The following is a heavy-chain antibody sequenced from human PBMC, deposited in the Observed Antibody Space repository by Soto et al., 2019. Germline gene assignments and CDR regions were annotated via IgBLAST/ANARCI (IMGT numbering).Heavy chain of an antibody. CDR3: AKDLTPPSPRYSSGYYFDY. D-gene: IGHD6-19*01. CDR1: GFTFSSYA. Sequence: GGSLRLSCAASGFTFSSYAMSWVRQAPGKGLEWVSAISGSGGSTYYADSVKGRFTISRDNSKNTLYLQMNSLRAEDTAVYYCAKDLTPPSPRYSSGYYFDYWGQGTLVTVSS. CDR2: ISGSGGST. V-gene: IGHV3-23*01. J-gene: IGHJ4*02.